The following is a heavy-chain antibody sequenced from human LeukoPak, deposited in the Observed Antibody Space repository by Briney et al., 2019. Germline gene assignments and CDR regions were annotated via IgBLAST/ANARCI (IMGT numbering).Heavy chain of an antibody. V-gene: IGHV3-30*02. J-gene: IGHJ4*02. D-gene: IGHD3-22*01. CDR2: IRYDGSNK. Sequence: GGSLRLSCAASGFTFSSYGMHWVRQAPGKGLEWVAFIRYDGSNKHYADSVKGRITISRDNSKNTLYLQMNSLRAEDTAVYYCARDNYYDSSGLGYWGQGTLVTVSS. CDR1: GFTFSSYG. CDR3: ARDNYYDSSGLGY.